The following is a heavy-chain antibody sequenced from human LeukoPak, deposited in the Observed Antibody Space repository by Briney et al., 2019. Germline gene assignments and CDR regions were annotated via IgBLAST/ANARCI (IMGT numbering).Heavy chain of an antibody. CDR1: GYTFTSYY. J-gene: IGHJ5*02. CDR3: ARDCRKYSNYFYNWFDP. V-gene: IGHV1-46*01. CDR2: INPSGGST. D-gene: IGHD4-11*01. Sequence: GASVKVSCKASGYTFTSYYMHWVRQAPGQGLEWMGIINPSGGSTSYAQKFQGRVTMTRDTSTSTVYMELSSLRSEDTAVYYCARDCRKYSNYFYNWFDPWGQGTLVTVSS.